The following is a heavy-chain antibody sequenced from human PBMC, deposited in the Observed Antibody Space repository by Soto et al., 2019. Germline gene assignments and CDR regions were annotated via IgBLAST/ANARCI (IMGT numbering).Heavy chain of an antibody. Sequence: QVQLQESGPGLVKPSQTLSLTCTVSGGSISSGGYYWSWIRQHPGKGLEWIGYIYYSGSTYYNPSLRSRFTISVDTSQNQFSLTLSSVPAADTAVYYGAISGTSEYFDRWGRGTLGTGSS. D-gene: IGHD3-10*01. V-gene: IGHV4-31*03. J-gene: IGHJ2*01. CDR3: AISGTSEYFDR. CDR2: IYYSGST. CDR1: GGSISSGGYY.